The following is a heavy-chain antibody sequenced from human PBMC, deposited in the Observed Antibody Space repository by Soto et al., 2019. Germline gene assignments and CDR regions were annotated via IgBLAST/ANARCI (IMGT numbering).Heavy chain of an antibody. Sequence: EVQLLESGGGSVQRGGSLRLSCAASGFTFSSYVMSWVRQAPGKGLEWVAGISGGGSNTFYADSVKGRFTISRDNSKNTLLLQINNLRDEDTAIYYCAKDSNKYSSSLRGRYFDYWGQGFLVTVSS. D-gene: IGHD6-6*01. CDR2: ISGGGSNT. J-gene: IGHJ4*02. CDR1: GFTFSSYV. CDR3: AKDSNKYSSSLRGRYFDY. V-gene: IGHV3-23*01.